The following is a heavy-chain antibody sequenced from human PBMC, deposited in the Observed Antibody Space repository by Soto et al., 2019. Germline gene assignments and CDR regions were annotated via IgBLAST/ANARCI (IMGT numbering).Heavy chain of an antibody. CDR1: GGCISSYY. D-gene: IGHD1-26*01. Sequence: PXETLWLHCSVCGGCISSYYESWIRQPPGKGLEWIGYIYYSGSTNYNPSLKSRVTISVDTSKNQFSLKLSSVTAADTAVYYCARDSGSSYDRVDAFDICGQGTMVNVSS. V-gene: IGHV4-59*01. CDR3: ARDSGSSYDRVDAFDI. J-gene: IGHJ3*02. CDR2: IYYSGST.